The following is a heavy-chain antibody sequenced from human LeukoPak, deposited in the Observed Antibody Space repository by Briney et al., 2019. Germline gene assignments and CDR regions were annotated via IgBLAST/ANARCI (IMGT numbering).Heavy chain of an antibody. CDR1: GFTFSSYA. D-gene: IGHD2-21*02. V-gene: IGHV3-30-3*01. CDR3: ARDVGDSYFDY. CDR2: ISYDGSKK. J-gene: IGHJ4*02. Sequence: RRSLRLSCAASGFTFSSYAMHWVRQAPGKGLEWVAVISYDGSKKSYADSVKGRFTISRDNSKNTLYLQMNSLRAEDTAVYYCARDVGDSYFDYWGQGILVTVSS.